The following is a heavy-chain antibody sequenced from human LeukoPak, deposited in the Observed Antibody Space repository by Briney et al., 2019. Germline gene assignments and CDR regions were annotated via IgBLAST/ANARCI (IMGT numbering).Heavy chain of an antibody. J-gene: IGHJ4*02. D-gene: IGHD4-17*01. CDR3: AKVSLTTVPVDY. CDR1: GFTLSSYA. Sequence: GGSLRLSRAASGFTLSSYAMSWVRQAPGEGVGGVSAISGSGGSTYYADSVKGRFTISRDNSKNTLYLQMNSLRAEDTAVYYCAKVSLTTVPVDYWGQGTLVTVSS. CDR2: ISGSGGST. V-gene: IGHV3-23*01.